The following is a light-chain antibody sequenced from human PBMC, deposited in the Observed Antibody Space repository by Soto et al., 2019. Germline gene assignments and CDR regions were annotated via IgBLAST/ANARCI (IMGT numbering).Light chain of an antibody. CDR1: SSDVGGYKY. J-gene: IGLJ2*01. CDR2: EVS. Sequence: QSVLTQPASVSGSPGQSITISCTGTSSDVGGYKYVSWYQQHPDKVPKLIIFEVSNRPSGISSRFSGSKSGNTASLTISGLQAEDEADYYCASYTSSSTSVIFGRGTKLTV. V-gene: IGLV2-14*01. CDR3: ASYTSSSTSVI.